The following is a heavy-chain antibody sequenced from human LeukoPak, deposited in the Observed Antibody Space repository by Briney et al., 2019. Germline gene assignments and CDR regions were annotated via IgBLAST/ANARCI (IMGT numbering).Heavy chain of an antibody. Sequence: PGGSLRLSCAASGFTFSSCEMNWVRQAPGKGLEWVSHISSSGSTIYYADSVKGRFTISRDNAKNSLYLQMNSLRAEDTAVYYCARAVGTTAYYYYGMDVWGQGTTVTVSS. V-gene: IGHV3-48*03. J-gene: IGHJ6*02. CDR2: ISSSGSTI. D-gene: IGHD1-26*01. CDR1: GFTFSSCE. CDR3: ARAVGTTAYYYYGMDV.